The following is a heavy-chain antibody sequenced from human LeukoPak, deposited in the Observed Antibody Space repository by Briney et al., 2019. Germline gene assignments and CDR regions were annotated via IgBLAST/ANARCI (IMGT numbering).Heavy chain of an antibody. CDR2: ISSSSSYI. J-gene: IGHJ4*02. CDR3: ARDRVGSARYDY. CDR1: GFTFSSYS. D-gene: IGHD3-10*01. Sequence: GGSLRLSCAASGFTFSSYSMNWVRQAPGKGLEWVSSISSSSSYIYYADSVKGRSTISRDNAKNSLYLQMNSLRAEDTAVYYCARDRVGSARYDYWGQGTLVTVSS. V-gene: IGHV3-21*01.